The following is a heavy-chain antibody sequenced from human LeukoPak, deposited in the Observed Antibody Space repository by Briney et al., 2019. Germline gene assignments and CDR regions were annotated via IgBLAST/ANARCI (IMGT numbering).Heavy chain of an antibody. CDR3: ARDWRRGYSYGES. Sequence: GGSLRLSCAASGFTFSSYAMHWVRQAPGKGLEWVAVISYDGSNKYYADSVKGRFTISRDNSKNTLYLQMNSLRAEDTAVYYCARDWRRGYSYGESWGQGTLVTVSS. J-gene: IGHJ4*02. D-gene: IGHD5-18*01. CDR2: ISYDGSNK. V-gene: IGHV3-30-3*01. CDR1: GFTFSSYA.